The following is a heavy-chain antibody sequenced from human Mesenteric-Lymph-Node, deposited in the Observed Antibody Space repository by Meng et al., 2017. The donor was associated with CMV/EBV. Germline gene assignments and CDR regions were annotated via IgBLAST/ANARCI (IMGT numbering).Heavy chain of an antibody. CDR3: ARDTYAYGHYYGMDV. D-gene: IGHD3-10*01. CDR2: IYHSGTT. J-gene: IGHJ6*02. Sequence: SETLSLTCTVSGYSISSDYYWGWIRQPPGKGLEWSGNIYHSGTTYYKPSLKSRVTVSVDTSKNQFSLKLSSVTAADTAVYYCARDTYAYGHYYGMDVWGQGTTVTVSS. CDR1: GYSISSDYY. V-gene: IGHV4-38-2*02.